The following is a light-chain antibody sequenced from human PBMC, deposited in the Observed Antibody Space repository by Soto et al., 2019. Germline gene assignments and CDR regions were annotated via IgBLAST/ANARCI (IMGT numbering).Light chain of an antibody. CDR2: DAS. Sequence: DIQMTQSPSTLSASVGDRVTITCRASQSISSWLAWYQQKPGKAPKLLIYDASSLESGVPSRFSGSGSGTEFTPTISSLQPDDFATYYCQQYNSHPLTFGGGTKVDSK. CDR3: QQYNSHPLT. CDR1: QSISSW. V-gene: IGKV1-5*01. J-gene: IGKJ4*01.